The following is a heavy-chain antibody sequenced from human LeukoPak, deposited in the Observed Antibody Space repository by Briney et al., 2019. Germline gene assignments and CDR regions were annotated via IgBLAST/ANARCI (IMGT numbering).Heavy chain of an antibody. Sequence: ASVKVSCKASGYTFTGYYMHWVRQAPGQGLEWMGWINPNSGGTNYAQKFQGRVTMTRDTSISTAYMELSRLRSDDTAVYYCARATLGFFWGYFDYWGQGTLVTVPS. CDR1: GYTFTGYY. CDR3: ARATLGFFWGYFDY. CDR2: INPNSGGT. J-gene: IGHJ4*02. V-gene: IGHV1-2*02. D-gene: IGHD3-16*01.